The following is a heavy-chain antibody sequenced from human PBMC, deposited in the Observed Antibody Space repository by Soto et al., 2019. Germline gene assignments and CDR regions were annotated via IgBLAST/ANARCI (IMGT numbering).Heavy chain of an antibody. CDR3: ARDWEEVGANYYYYGMDV. Sequence: LRLSCAASGFTFSSYSMNWVRQAPGKGLEWVSSISSSSSYIYYADSVKGRFTISRDNAKNSLYLQMNSLRAEDTAVYYCARDWEEVGANYYYYGMDVWGQGTTVTVSS. CDR1: GFTFSSYS. V-gene: IGHV3-21*01. CDR2: ISSSSSYI. D-gene: IGHD1-26*01. J-gene: IGHJ6*02.